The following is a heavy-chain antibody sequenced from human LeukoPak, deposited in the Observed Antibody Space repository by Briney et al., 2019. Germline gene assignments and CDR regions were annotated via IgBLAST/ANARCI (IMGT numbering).Heavy chain of an antibody. CDR3: ARDHVAGGSGSYYHSP. CDR2: IKQDGSEK. D-gene: IGHD3-10*01. Sequence: GGSLRLSCAASGFTFSSYWMSWVRQAPGKGLEWVANIKQDGSEKYYVDSVKGRFTISRDNAKNSLYLQMNSLRAEDTAVCYCARDHVAGGSGSYYHSPWGQGTLVTVSS. CDR1: GFTFSSYW. V-gene: IGHV3-7*03. J-gene: IGHJ5*02.